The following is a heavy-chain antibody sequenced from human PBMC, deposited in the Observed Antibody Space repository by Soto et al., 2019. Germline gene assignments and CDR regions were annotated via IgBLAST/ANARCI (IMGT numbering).Heavy chain of an antibody. J-gene: IGHJ5*02. Sequence: QVHLQQWGAGLLKPSETLSLTCAVYGESFIGYYWTWIRQPPGKGLEWIGEINHRGSTNYSPSLKSRVSISIDTSKNQFSLKLTSVTAADTSVYYCARTDIVTTNWFDPWGQGTLVTVSS. V-gene: IGHV4-34*02. CDR3: ARTDIVTTNWFDP. CDR1: GESFIGYY. CDR2: INHRGST. D-gene: IGHD5-12*01.